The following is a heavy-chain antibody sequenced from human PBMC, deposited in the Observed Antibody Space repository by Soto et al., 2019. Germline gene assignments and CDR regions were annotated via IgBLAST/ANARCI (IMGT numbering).Heavy chain of an antibody. CDR1: GGSISSGDYK. CDR2: IYYSGYN. CDR3: ARSDNYVPFEY. Sequence: QVQLQEPGPGLVKPSQTLSLTCTVSGGSISSGDYKWSWIRQPPGKGLEWIGYIYYSGYNYNNPSLKSRVTMSVDTSKNLFSLKLSSVTAADTAVYYCARSDNYVPFEYWGQGTLVTVSS. V-gene: IGHV4-30-4*01. J-gene: IGHJ4*02. D-gene: IGHD4-4*01.